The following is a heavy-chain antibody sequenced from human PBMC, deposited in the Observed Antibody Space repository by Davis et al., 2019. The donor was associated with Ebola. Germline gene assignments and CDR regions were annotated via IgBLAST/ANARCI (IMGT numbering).Heavy chain of an antibody. D-gene: IGHD3-10*01. J-gene: IGHJ6*02. CDR1: GGTFSSYA. V-gene: IGHV1-69*13. CDR2: IIPIFGTA. Sequence: AASVKVSCKASGGTFSSYAISWVRQAPGQGLEWMGGIIPIFGTANYAQKFQGRVTITADESTSTAYMELSSLRSEDTAVYYCARDLVWFRESAYYYYYGMDVWGQGTTVTVSS. CDR3: ARDLVWFRESAYYYYYGMDV.